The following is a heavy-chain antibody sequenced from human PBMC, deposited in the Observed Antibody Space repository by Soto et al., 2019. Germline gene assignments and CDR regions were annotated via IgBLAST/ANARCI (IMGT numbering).Heavy chain of an antibody. D-gene: IGHD3-22*01. CDR2: IYYSGST. CDR3: ARHVNDPVIQDPTNWFDP. J-gene: IGHJ5*02. CDR1: GGSISIHY. Sequence: SVALSLTCTVAGGSISIHYWSWIGQPPGKGLEWIGYIYYSGSTYYNPSLKSRVTISVDTSKNQFSLKLSSVTAADTAVYYCARHVNDPVIQDPTNWFDPWGQGTLVTVSS. V-gene: IGHV4-59*08.